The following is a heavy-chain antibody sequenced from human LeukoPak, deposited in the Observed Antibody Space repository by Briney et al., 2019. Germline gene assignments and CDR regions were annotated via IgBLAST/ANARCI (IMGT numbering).Heavy chain of an antibody. CDR3: ARARDVLLWFGEPSTPGIHNWFDP. CDR1: GGTFSSYA. V-gene: IGHV1-69*06. Sequence: SVKVSCKASGGTFSSYAISWVRQAPGQGLEWMGGIIPIFGTANYAQKFQGRVTITADKSTSTAYMELSSLRSEDTAVYYCARARDVLLWFGEPSTPGIHNWFDPWGQGTLVTVSS. J-gene: IGHJ5*02. D-gene: IGHD3-10*01. CDR2: IIPIFGTA.